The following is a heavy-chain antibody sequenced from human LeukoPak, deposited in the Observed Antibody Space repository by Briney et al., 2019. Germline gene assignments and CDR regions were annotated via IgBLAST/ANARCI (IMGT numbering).Heavy chain of an antibody. CDR3: TTDLLSPYYYGSGSGIYYFDY. CDR2: IRTKDFGGTT. V-gene: IGHV3-49*04. CDR1: GFTFGDYS. Sequence: GGSLRLSCTASGFTFGDYSMSWVRQAPGKGLEYIGFIRTKDFGGTTEYAASVKGRFTISRDDSKSIAYLQIHSLKTEDTAVYYCTTDLLSPYYYGSGSGIYYFDYWGQGTLVTVSS. J-gene: IGHJ4*02. D-gene: IGHD3-10*01.